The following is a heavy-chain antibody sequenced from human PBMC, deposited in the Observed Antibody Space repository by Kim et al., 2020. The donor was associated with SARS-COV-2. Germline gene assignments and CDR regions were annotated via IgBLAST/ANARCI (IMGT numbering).Heavy chain of an antibody. CDR1: GYTFTGYY. J-gene: IGHJ3*02. D-gene: IGHD1-26*01. CDR3: ATSRSGATAGDDAFDI. Sequence: ASVKVSCKASGYTFTGYYMHWVQQAPGQGLEWMGWINPNSGGTNYAQKFQGWVTMTRDTYISTAYMELSRLTSDDTAVYYCATSRSGATAGDDAFDIWGQGTMVIVSS. V-gene: IGHV1-2*04. CDR2: INPNSGGT.